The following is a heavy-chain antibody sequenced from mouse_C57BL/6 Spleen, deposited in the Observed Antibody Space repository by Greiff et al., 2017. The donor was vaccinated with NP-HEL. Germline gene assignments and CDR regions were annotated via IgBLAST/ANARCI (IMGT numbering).Heavy chain of an antibody. D-gene: IGHD1-1*01. J-gene: IGHJ1*03. V-gene: IGHV5-9*01. CDR3: ARHGDYGSSYGYFDV. CDR1: GFTFSSYT. Sequence: DVKLVESGGGLVKPGGSLKLSCAASGFTFSSYTMSWVRQTPEKRLEWVATISGGGGNTYYPDSVKGRFTISRDNAKNTLYLQMSSLRSEDTALYYWARHGDYGSSYGYFDVWGTGTTVTVSS. CDR2: ISGGGGNT.